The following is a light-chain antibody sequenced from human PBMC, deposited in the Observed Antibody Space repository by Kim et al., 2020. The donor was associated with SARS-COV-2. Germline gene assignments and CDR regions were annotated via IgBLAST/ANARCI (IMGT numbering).Light chain of an antibody. CDR1: NLGDKY. Sequence: SYELTQPPSVSVSPGQTASITCSGDNLGDKYACWYQQKPGQSPVLVIYQDSKRPSGIPERFSGSNSGNTATLTISGTQAVDEADYYCQAWDSSNSYV. J-gene: IGLJ1*01. CDR2: QDS. V-gene: IGLV3-1*01. CDR3: QAWDSSNSYV.